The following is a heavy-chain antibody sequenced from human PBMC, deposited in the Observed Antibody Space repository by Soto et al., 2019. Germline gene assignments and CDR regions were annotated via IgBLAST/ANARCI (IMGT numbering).Heavy chain of an antibody. CDR2: IYTTRSP. J-gene: IGHJ5*02. Sequence: QVQLQESGPGLVKPSETLSLTCTVSGDSVSKYYWNWIRQPAGKGLEWIGRIYTTRSPNYNPSLKSRVTMSVDTSKNQFSLKLNLTSVTAADTAVYYCARSPAYGDYANLDTWGQGTLFTVSS. CDR1: GDSVSKYY. D-gene: IGHD4-17*01. V-gene: IGHV4-4*07. CDR3: ARSPAYGDYANLDT.